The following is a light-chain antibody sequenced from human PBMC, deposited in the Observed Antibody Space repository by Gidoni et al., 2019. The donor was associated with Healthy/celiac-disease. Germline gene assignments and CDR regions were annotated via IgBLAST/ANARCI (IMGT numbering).Light chain of an antibody. CDR1: QSLLHSNGYNY. CDR2: LGS. CDR3: MQALQTPLT. J-gene: IGKJ5*01. V-gene: IGKV2-28*01. Sequence: DIVMTQSPLSLPVTPGEPASIPCRSSQSLLHSNGYNYLDWYLQKPGQSPQLLIYLGSTRASGVPDRFSGSGSGTDFTLKISRVEAEDVGVYYCMQALQTPLTFXQXTRLEIK.